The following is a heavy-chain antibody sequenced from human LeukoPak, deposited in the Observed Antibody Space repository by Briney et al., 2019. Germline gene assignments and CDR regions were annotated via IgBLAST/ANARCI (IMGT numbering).Heavy chain of an antibody. CDR3: ARGLAVAGPGPDY. Sequence: GASVTVSCKASGYTFTSYYMHWVRQAPGQGLEWMGWINPNSGGTNYAQKFQGRVTMTRDTSISTAYMELSRLRSDDTAVYYCARGLAVAGPGPDYWGQGTLVTVSS. V-gene: IGHV1-2*02. CDR1: GYTFTSYY. D-gene: IGHD6-19*01. CDR2: INPNSGGT. J-gene: IGHJ4*02.